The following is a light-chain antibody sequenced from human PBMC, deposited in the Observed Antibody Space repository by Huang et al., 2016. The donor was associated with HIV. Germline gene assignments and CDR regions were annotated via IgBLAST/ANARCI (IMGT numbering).Light chain of an antibody. CDR2: AAS. J-gene: IGKJ1*01. CDR1: QSISADY. V-gene: IGKV3-20*01. Sequence: EIVLTQSPGTLSLSPGERATLSCRASQSISADYLAWYQQKPGQAPRLLIYAASRTATGIPDRFSGSGSGTDFTLTIYRLEPEDFAVYFCQQYAGSPWTFGQGTKVEIK. CDR3: QQYAGSPWT.